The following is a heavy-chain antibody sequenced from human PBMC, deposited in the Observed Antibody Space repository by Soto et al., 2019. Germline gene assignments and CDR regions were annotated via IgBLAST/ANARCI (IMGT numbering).Heavy chain of an antibody. J-gene: IGHJ6*02. D-gene: IGHD6-13*01. CDR2: IYYSGST. V-gene: IGHV4-31*03. CDR3: AEGGIAAAGYYYYYVMDV. CDR1: GGSISSGGYY. Sequence: SETLSLTCTISGGSISSGGYYWSWIRQHPGKGLEWIGYIYYSGSTYYNPSLKSRVTISVDTSKNQFSLKLSSVTAADTAVYYCAEGGIAAAGYYYYYVMDVWGQGTTVTVSS.